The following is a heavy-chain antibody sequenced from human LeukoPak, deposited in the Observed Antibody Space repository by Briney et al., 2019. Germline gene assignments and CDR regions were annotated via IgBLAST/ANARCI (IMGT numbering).Heavy chain of an antibody. J-gene: IGHJ4*02. CDR1: GFTFTKCA. D-gene: IGHD6-19*01. CDR3: AGDRNSDWYSPLDY. Sequence: GGSLRLSCVASGFTFTKCAMSWIRQAPGKGLEWVAFITATGDTAYYADSVKGRFTISRDNSRNTVYMQMDSLRAEDTAVYYCAGDRNSDWYSPLDYWGQGSQVTVSP. CDR2: ITATGDTA. V-gene: IGHV3-23*01.